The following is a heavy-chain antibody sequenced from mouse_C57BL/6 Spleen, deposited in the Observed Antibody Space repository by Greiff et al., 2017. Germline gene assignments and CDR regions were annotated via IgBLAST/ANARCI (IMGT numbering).Heavy chain of an antibody. D-gene: IGHD1-1*01. CDR2: INPGSGGN. Sequence: QVQLQQSGAELVRPGTSVKVSCKASGYAFTNYLIAWVKQRPGQGLEWIGVINPGSGGNKYNEKFKGKATLTADKSSSTAYMQHSRLTSEDSAVYFCARSGYYGSMGFLDYWGQGTTLTVSS. CDR3: ARSGYYGSMGFLDY. J-gene: IGHJ2*01. CDR1: GYAFTNYL. V-gene: IGHV1-54*01.